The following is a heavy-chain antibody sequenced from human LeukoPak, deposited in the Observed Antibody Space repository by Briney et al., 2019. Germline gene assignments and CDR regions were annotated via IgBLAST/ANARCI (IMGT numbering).Heavy chain of an antibody. CDR1: GITFSNLG. D-gene: IGHD1-1*01. Sequence: PGGSLRLSCAASGITFSNLGMAWVRQAPGKGLEWIGNIYHSGSIYYNPSLKSRVTISVDTSKNQFSLNLSSATAADTALYYCARGGPLARNWFDPWGQGSLVTVSS. CDR3: ARGGPLARNWFDP. V-gene: IGHV4-39*01. J-gene: IGHJ5*02. CDR2: IYHSGSI.